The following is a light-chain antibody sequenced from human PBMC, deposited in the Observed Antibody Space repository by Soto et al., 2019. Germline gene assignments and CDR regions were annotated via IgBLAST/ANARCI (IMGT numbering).Light chain of an antibody. CDR2: DVS. Sequence: QSALTQPASVSGSPGQSITISCTGTSSDVGSYNLVSWYQQHPGKAPKLIIYDVSSRPSGVSNRFSGSKSGNTASLTISGLQAEDEADYYCSSHTSSSTPYVLGTGTKVTVL. J-gene: IGLJ1*01. CDR3: SSHTSSSTPYV. CDR1: SSDVGSYNL. V-gene: IGLV2-14*02.